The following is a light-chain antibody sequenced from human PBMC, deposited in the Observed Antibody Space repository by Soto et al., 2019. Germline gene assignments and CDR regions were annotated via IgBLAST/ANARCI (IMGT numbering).Light chain of an antibody. CDR2: GVS. J-gene: IGKJ1*01. CDR3: QQYYRWPPRT. Sequence: RVMTLSNTILSVSPGERATLSCRGSQSVSSNFAWYHQNPRHAPSLLLYGVSTSAPPITARFSSSGSGTEFTTPISSLQYEEFAAYYCQQYYRWPPRTFGQGTKVDI. V-gene: IGKV3D-15*01. CDR1: QSVSSN.